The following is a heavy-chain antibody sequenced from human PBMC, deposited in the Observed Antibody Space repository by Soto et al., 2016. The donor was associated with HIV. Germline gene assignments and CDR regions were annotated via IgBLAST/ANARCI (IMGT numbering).Heavy chain of an antibody. V-gene: IGHV3-23*01. CDR1: GFNFSAYA. Sequence: EVQMLESGEAWYSLGSLRLSCTASGFNFSAYAMTWVRQAPGKGLEWVSGISGSAIGTYYADSVKGRYTISRDNSKSSLYLQMNNLRVDDTAVYYCAKSRYYDTSAPSDYWGQGTLVTISS. CDR3: AKSRYYDTSAPSDY. J-gene: IGHJ4*02. CDR2: ISGSAIGT. D-gene: IGHD3-22*01.